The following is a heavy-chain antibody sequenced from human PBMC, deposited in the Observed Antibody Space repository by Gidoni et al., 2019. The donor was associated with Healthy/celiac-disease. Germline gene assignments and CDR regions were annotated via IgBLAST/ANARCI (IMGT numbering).Heavy chain of an antibody. CDR1: GFTVSSNY. CDR2: IYSGGST. Sequence: VQLVETGGGLIQPGGSLRLSCAASGFTVSSNYMSWVRQAPGKGLEWVSVIYSGGSTYYADSVKGRFTISRDNSKNTMYLQMNSLRAEYTAVYYCARAPYGDYFYYWGQGTLVTVSS. J-gene: IGHJ4*02. CDR3: ARAPYGDYFYY. D-gene: IGHD4-17*01. V-gene: IGHV3-53*02.